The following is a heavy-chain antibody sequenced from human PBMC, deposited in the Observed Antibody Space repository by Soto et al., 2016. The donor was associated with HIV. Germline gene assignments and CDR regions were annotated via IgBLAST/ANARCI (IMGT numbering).Heavy chain of an antibody. J-gene: IGHJ4*02. CDR3: AKLGGSCD. V-gene: IGHV3-23*01. CDR1: GFTFSYYA. D-gene: IGHD2-15*01. Sequence: EVQLLESGGGLVQPGGSLRLSCTGSGFTFSYYAMTWVRQAPGKGLEWVSGINDGGSTFYADSAKGRFTISRDNSKNTMYLHTNTLRPEDAATYYCAKLGGSCDWGQGTQVTVSS. CDR2: INDGGST.